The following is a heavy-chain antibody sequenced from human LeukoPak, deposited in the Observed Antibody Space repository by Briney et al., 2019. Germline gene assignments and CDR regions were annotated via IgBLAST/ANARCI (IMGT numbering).Heavy chain of an antibody. J-gene: IGHJ5*01. D-gene: IGHD2-8*01. CDR2: LYPIDYDK. CDR3: VRQIIVPGTSRLRTFDA. CDR1: GYKFTSYW. Sequence: GESLKISCKASGYKFTSYWIAWVRQIPGYGLEGMGSLYPIDYDKTYNPSFQGQVTMSADRSITTPYLQWSSLTASDTAMYYCVRQIIVPGTSRLRTFDAWGRGTLVSVSS. V-gene: IGHV5-51*01.